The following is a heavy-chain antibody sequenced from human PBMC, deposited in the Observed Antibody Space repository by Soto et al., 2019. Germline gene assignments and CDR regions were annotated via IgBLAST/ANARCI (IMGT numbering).Heavy chain of an antibody. J-gene: IGHJ4*02. CDR3: TRGLLTDYFDY. CDR1: GYTFTSYA. Sequence: GASVKVSCKASGYTFTSYAMHWVRQAPGQRLEWMGWINAGNGNTKYSQKFQGRVTITRDNSKNTLYLQMNSLRNDDTAVYYCTRGLLTDYFDYWGQGALVTVSS. CDR2: INAGNGNT. V-gene: IGHV1-3*01.